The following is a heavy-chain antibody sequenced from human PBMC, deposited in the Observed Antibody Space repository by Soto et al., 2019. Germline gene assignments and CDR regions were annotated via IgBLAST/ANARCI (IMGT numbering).Heavy chain of an antibody. D-gene: IGHD6-13*01. V-gene: IGHV5-10-1*01. Sequence: PGESLKISCKGSGYSFTSYWISWVRQMPGKGLEWMGRIDPSDSYTNYSPSLQGHVTISADKSISTAYLQWSSLKASDTAMYYCARHWGSYSSSGTWFDPWGQGTLVTVSS. J-gene: IGHJ5*02. CDR1: GYSFTSYW. CDR2: IDPSDSYT. CDR3: ARHWGSYSSSGTWFDP.